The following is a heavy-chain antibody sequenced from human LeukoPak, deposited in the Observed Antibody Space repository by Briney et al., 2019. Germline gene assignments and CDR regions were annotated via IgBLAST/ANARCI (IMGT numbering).Heavy chain of an antibody. CDR3: ASGDDILTGYYHPNWVY. J-gene: IGHJ4*02. CDR1: GYTFTGYY. CDR2: INPNSGGT. D-gene: IGHD3-9*01. Sequence: ASVKVSCKASGYTFTGYYMHWVRQAHGQGLEWMGWINPNSGGTNYAQKFQGRVTMTRDTSISTAYMELSRLRSDDTAVYYCASGDDILTGYYHPNWVYWGQGTLVTVSS. V-gene: IGHV1-2*02.